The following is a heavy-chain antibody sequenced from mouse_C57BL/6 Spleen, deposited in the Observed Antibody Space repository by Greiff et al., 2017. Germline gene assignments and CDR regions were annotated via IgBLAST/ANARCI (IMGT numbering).Heavy chain of an antibody. V-gene: IGHV6-3*01. CDR1: GFTFGNSW. CDR2: IRLKSDNYAT. D-gene: IGHD1-1*01. J-gene: IGHJ1*03. Sequence: EVRLGGSEGGLLQPGGSMKLSGVPSGFTFGNSWLTWVRQSPEKGLEWVAQIRLKSDNYATHYAESVKGRFTISRDDSKSSVYLQMNNLRAEDTGIYYCTGYGSSYDWYFDVWGTGTTVTVSS. CDR3: TGYGSSYDWYFDV.